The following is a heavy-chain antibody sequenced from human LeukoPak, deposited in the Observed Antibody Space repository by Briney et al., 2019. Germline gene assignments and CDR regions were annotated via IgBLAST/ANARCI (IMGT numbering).Heavy chain of an antibody. CDR3: ARIDYGDYSGFYYHIDV. V-gene: IGHV4-59*01. J-gene: IGHJ6*03. Sequence: SETLSLTCTVSGGSISSYYWSWIRQPPGKGLEWIGYIYYSGSTNYNPSLKSRVTISVDTSKNQFSLKLSSVTAADTAVYYCARIDYGDYSGFYYHIDVWGKGTTVTISS. CDR1: GGSISSYY. D-gene: IGHD4-17*01. CDR2: IYYSGST.